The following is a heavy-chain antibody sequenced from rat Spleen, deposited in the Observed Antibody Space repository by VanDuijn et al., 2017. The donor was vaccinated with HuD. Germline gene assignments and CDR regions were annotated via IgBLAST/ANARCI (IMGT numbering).Heavy chain of an antibody. V-gene: IGHV5-25*01. Sequence: EVQLVESGGGLVQPGRSMKLSCAASGFTFSSFPMAWVRQAPTKGLEWVATISTSGDNTYYRDSVKGRFTVSRDNAKSTLYLQMDSLRPEDTATYYCVRHPDYSNYFDYWGRGVMVTVSS. CDR2: ISTSGDNT. CDR3: VRHPDYSNYFDY. J-gene: IGHJ2*01. D-gene: IGHD1-1*01. CDR1: GFTFSSFP.